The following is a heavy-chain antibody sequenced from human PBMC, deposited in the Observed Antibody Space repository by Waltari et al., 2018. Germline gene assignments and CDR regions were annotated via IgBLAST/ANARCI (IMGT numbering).Heavy chain of an antibody. CDR3: ARDATGGYDFPYSSGWYPFGY. J-gene: IGHJ4*02. V-gene: IGHV4-59*11. CDR2: IYYSGST. Sequence: QVQLQESGPGLVKPSETLSLTCTVSGGSISSHYWSWIRQPPGKGLEWIGYIYYSGSTNYNPSLTSRVTIAVDTSKNQFSLKLSSVTAADTAVYYCARDATGGYDFPYSSGWYPFGYWGQGTLVTVSS. CDR1: GGSISSHY. D-gene: IGHD6-19*01.